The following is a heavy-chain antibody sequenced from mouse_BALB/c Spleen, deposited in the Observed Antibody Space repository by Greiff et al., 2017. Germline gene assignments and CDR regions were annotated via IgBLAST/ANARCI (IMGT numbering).Heavy chain of an antibody. J-gene: IGHJ4*01. Sequence: EVKLMESGGDLVKPGGSLKLSCAASGFTFSSYGMSWVRQTPDKRLEWVATISSGGSYTYYPDSVKGRFTISRDNAKNTLYLQMSSLKSEDTAMYYCARHNPFYYAMDDWGQGTSVTVSS. CDR3: ARHNPFYYAMDD. V-gene: IGHV5-6*01. CDR2: ISSGGSYT. CDR1: GFTFSSYG.